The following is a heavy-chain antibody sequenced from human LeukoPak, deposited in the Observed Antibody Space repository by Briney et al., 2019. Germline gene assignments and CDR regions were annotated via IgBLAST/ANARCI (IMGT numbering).Heavy chain of an antibody. CDR1: GLTFGNYG. J-gene: IGHJ4*02. Sequence: HPGGSLRLSCAASGLTFGNYGMHWVRQAPGKGLEWVAVIWYDGSQKYYADSVKGRVTISRDNAKNTVYLQMNSLRVEDTAVYYCAPQTFDYWGQGTLVTVSS. CDR3: APQTFDY. CDR2: IWYDGSQK. V-gene: IGHV3-33*01.